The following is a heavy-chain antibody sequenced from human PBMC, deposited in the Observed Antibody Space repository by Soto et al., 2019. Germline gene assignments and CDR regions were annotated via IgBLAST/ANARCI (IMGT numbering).Heavy chain of an antibody. V-gene: IGHV1-18*01. J-gene: IGHJ6*02. Sequence: QVQLVQSGAEVKNPGASVKVSCKASGYTFTRYGIGWARQAPGQGLEWMGWINTYNGNTNYAQNVQSRVTLTTDTSTSTAYMELRSLRSNDTSIYDCAMVDVYVTPSPQDVGVQGTTVIFSS. D-gene: IGHD3-16*01. CDR2: INTYNGNT. CDR1: GYTFTRYG. CDR3: AMVDVYVTPSPQDV.